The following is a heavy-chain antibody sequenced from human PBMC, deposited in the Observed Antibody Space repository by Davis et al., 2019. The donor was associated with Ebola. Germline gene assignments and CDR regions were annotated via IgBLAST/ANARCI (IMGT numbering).Heavy chain of an antibody. CDR3: ARPSDGSWFFGLHY. D-gene: IGHD2-21*02. CDR2: IFPGDSDT. J-gene: IGHJ4*02. CDR1: GYTFTNNW. V-gene: IGHV5-51*01. Sequence: GESLKISCKGSGYTFTNNWIAWVRQVPGKGLEWMGLIFPGDSDTRYSPSSQGHVTISADKSTRAAYLQWNSLKASDTAMYYCARPSDGSWFFGLHYWGQGTPVTVSS.